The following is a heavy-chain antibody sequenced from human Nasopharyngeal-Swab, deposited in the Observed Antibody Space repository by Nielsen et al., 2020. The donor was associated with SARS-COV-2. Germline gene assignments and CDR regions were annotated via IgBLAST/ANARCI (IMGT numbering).Heavy chain of an antibody. V-gene: IGHV3-23*01. CDR1: GLTFSSYA. CDR3: AKDPRIAVAGTAWFDP. J-gene: IGHJ5*02. Sequence: GGSLRLSCAASGLTFSSYAMSWVRQAPGKGLEWVSAISGSGGSTYYADSVKGRFTISRDNSKNTLYLQMNSLRAEDTAVYYCAKDPRIAVAGTAWFDPWGQGTLVTVSS. D-gene: IGHD6-19*01. CDR2: ISGSGGST.